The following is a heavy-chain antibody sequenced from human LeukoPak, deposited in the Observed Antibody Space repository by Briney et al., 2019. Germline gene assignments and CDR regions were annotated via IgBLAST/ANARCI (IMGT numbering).Heavy chain of an antibody. J-gene: IGHJ4*02. CDR1: GFTFDDYA. V-gene: IGHV3-43D*03. CDR2: ISWDGSNT. D-gene: IGHD6-19*01. CDR3: TKDIHVRGWSRTQWLVLDY. Sequence: GGSLRLSCAASGFTFDDYAMHWVRHAPGKGLEWVPLISWDGSNTYYVDSVKGRFTISRDNNKNSLYLQMNSLRAEDTALYYCTKDIHVRGWSRTQWLVLDYWGQGTLVTVSS.